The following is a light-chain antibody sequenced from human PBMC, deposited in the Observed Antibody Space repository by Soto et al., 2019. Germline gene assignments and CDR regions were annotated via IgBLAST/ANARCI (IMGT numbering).Light chain of an antibody. V-gene: IGLV2-11*01. CDR1: SSDVGGYNH. CDR2: DVS. CDR3: CSYAGSYTFV. J-gene: IGLJ2*01. Sequence: QSVLTQPRSVSGSHGQSVTISCTGTSSDVGGYNHVSWYQQHPGKAPKYMIYDVSKRPSGVPDRFSGSKSGNTASLTISGLQAEDESDYYCCSYAGSYTFVFGGGTKVTVL.